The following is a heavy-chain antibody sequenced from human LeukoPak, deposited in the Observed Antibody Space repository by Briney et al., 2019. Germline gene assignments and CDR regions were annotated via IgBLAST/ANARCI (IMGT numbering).Heavy chain of an antibody. CDR3: AKDQTHSGSYRGGFDY. J-gene: IGHJ4*02. CDR1: GFTFSSYA. Sequence: GGSLRLSCAASGFTFSSYAMHWVRQAPGKGLEWVAVISYDGSNKYYADSVKGRFTISRDNSKNTLYLQMNSLRAEDTAVYYCAKDQTHSGSYRGGFDYWGQGTLVTVSS. D-gene: IGHD1-26*01. CDR2: ISYDGSNK. V-gene: IGHV3-30*04.